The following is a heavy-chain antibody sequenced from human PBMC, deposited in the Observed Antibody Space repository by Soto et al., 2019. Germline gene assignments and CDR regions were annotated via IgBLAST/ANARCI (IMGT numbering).Heavy chain of an antibody. Sequence: SVKVSCKASGGTFSSYAISWVRQAPGQGLEWMGGIIPIFGTANYAQKFQGRVTITADESTSTAYMELSSLRSEDTAVYYCARGGIAAAGTPYYYGMDVWGQGTTVTVSS. V-gene: IGHV1-69*13. D-gene: IGHD6-13*01. CDR2: IIPIFGTA. CDR3: ARGGIAAAGTPYYYGMDV. CDR1: GGTFSSYA. J-gene: IGHJ6*02.